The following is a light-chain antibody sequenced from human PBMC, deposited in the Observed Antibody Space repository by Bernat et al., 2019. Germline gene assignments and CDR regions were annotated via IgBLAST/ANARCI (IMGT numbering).Light chain of an antibody. J-gene: IGKJ3*01. V-gene: IGKV3-20*01. Sequence: IVLTQSPGTLTLSPGERATLSCRASQSVSNSYLAWYQQKPGQAPRLLIYGASSRATGIPDRFSGSGSGTDFTLTINRLEPEDFAVYYCQHYGSSPFTFGPGTKVDIK. CDR2: GAS. CDR3: QHYGSSPFT. CDR1: QSVSNSY.